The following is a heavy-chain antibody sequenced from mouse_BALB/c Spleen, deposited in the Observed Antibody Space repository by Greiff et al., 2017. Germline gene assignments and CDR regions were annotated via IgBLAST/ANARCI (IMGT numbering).Heavy chain of an antibody. CDR2: IYPGNVNT. CDR1: GYTFTSYY. D-gene: IGHD1-1*01. J-gene: IGHJ1*01. Sequence: QLQQSGPELVKPGASVRISCKASGYTFTSYYIHWVKQRPGQGLEWIGWIYPGNVNTKYNEKFKGKATLTADKSSSTAYMQLSSLTSEDSAVYFCARGPVDWYFDVWGAGTTVTVSS. V-gene: IGHV1S56*01. CDR3: ARGPVDWYFDV.